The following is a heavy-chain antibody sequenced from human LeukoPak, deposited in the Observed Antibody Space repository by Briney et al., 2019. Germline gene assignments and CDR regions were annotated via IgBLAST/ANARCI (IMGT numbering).Heavy chain of an antibody. D-gene: IGHD6-13*01. Sequence: GGSLRLSCAASGFTFDNYAMHWVRQAPGKGLEWVSFIRGGGGSTSYADSVKGRFTISRDNNKGSLYLQMNSLRTEDTALYYCAKVLGSSSWYSLGYWGQGILVTVSS. CDR1: GFTFDNYA. CDR2: IRGGGGST. CDR3: AKVLGSSSWYSLGY. J-gene: IGHJ4*02. V-gene: IGHV3-43*02.